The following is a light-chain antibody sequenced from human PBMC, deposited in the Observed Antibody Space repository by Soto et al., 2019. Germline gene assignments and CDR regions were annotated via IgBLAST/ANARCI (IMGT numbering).Light chain of an antibody. CDR2: GAS. J-gene: IGKJ5*01. V-gene: IGKV3-20*01. CDR3: QQYGSSPPDT. CDR1: ESVSTN. Sequence: EIVLTQSPGTLSSSPWERVTLSCRASESVSTNLAWYQQKAGQAPRLLIYGASTRATGIPARFSGSGSGTDFTLTISRLEPEDFAVYYCQQYGSSPPDTFGQGTRLEI.